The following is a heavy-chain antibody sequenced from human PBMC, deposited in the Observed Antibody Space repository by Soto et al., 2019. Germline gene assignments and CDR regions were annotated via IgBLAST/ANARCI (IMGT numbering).Heavy chain of an antibody. CDR3: AREMATSGWFQNYYYLGMDV. D-gene: IGHD6-19*01. J-gene: IGHJ6*02. Sequence: VESGGGLVKPGGSLRLSCAASGFTFKDYYMNWIRQAPGRGLEWISYISSRDRAMYADSVQGRFTISRDNANNSLFLQMNSVRADDTAVYYCAREMATSGWFQNYYYLGMDVWGQGTTVTVSS. V-gene: IGHV3-11*01. CDR1: GFTFKDYY. CDR2: ISSRDRAM.